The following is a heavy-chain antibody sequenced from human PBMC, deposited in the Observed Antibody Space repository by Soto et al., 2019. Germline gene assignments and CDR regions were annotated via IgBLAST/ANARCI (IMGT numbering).Heavy chain of an antibody. V-gene: IGHV4-59*01. CDR3: AIFWNSRTFDY. D-gene: IGHD3-3*01. J-gene: IGHJ4*02. CDR1: GGSISSYY. Sequence: ETLSLTFTVSGGSISSYYWSWIRQPPGKGLEWIGYIYYSGSTNYNPSLKSRVTISVDTSKNKFSLKLSSVTAADTAVYYCAIFWNSRTFDYCGQGTLVTVSS. CDR2: IYYSGST.